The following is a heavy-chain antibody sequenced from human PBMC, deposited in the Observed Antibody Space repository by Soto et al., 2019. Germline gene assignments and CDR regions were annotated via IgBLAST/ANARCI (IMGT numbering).Heavy chain of an antibody. CDR3: ARGGGIVDN. V-gene: IGHV3-7*01. CDR1: GFAFNNDW. CDR2: IKEDGTNT. J-gene: IGHJ4*02. Sequence: GSLILSCAASGFAFNNDWVTWVRQASGKVLEWVASIKEDGTNTYYADSVRGRFTLSRDNTKNSLYLQMNSLRAEDTAVYYCARGGGIVDNWGQGTRVTVSS. D-gene: IGHD3-10*01.